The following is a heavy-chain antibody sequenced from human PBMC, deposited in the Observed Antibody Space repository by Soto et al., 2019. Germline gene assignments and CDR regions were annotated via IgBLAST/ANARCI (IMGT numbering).Heavy chain of an antibody. J-gene: IGHJ4*02. D-gene: IGHD6-19*01. CDR2: ISNDGSKK. V-gene: IGHV3-30*03. CDR1: GFVFSNYG. Sequence: QVQVVESGGGVVQPGRSLRLSCAASGFVFSNYGIHWVRQAPGKGLEWVAVISNDGSKKYYGDSVKGRFAISRDNSENTVYLQMTSLRPDDTAVFYCARDVAMPSGLGLGYWGQGTLVTVSS. CDR3: ARDVAMPSGLGLGY.